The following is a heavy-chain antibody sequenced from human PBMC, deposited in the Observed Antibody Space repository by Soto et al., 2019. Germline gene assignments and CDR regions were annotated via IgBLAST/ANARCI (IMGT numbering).Heavy chain of an antibody. CDR2: IDYSGAT. CDR3: ARHSGSFDFDS. CDR1: GDSISSAY. J-gene: IGHJ4*02. D-gene: IGHD1-26*01. V-gene: IGHV4-59*01. Sequence: SETLSLTCSVSGDSISSAYWSWIRQPPGRGLEWIAYIDYSGATHPNPSLKSRVTMSLDTSKNQFPLKLNSLTASDTVVYFCARHSGSFDFDSWGQGTLVTVSS.